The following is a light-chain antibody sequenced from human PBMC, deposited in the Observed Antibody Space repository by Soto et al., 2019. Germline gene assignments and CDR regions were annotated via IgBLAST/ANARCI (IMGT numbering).Light chain of an antibody. V-gene: IGLV2-18*01. CDR1: SSDVGSYNR. CDR3: SFYTRRSTWV. CDR2: EVS. J-gene: IGLJ3*02. Sequence: QSALTQPPSVSGSPGQSVTISSTGTSSDVGSYNRVSWYQQPPGTAPKLMIYEVSNRPSGVPDRFSGSKSGNTASLTISGLQAEDEADYYCSFYTRRSTWVFGGGTKLTVL.